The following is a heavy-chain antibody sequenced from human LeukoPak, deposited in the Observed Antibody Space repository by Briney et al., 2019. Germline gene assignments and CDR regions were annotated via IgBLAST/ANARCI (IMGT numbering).Heavy chain of an antibody. CDR1: GFTFSDYY. Sequence: PGGSLRLSCAASGFTFSDYYMSWIRQAPGKGLEWVSYISSSGSTIYYADSVKGRFTISRDNAKNSLYLQMNSLRAEDTAVYYCVRRRSGYPPLFDYWGQGTLVTVSS. V-gene: IGHV3-11*01. CDR3: VRRRSGYPPLFDY. J-gene: IGHJ4*02. CDR2: ISSSGSTI. D-gene: IGHD3-22*01.